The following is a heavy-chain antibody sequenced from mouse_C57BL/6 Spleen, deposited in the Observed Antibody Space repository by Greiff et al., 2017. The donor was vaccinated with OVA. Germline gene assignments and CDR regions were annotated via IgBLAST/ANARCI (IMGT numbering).Heavy chain of an antibody. J-gene: IGHJ1*03. D-gene: IGHD1-1*01. CDR1: GFTFSSYG. Sequence: EVMLVESGGDLVKPGGSLKLSCAASGFTFSSYGMSWVRQTPDKRLEWVATISSGGSYTYYPDSVKGRFTISRDNAKNTLYLQMSSLKSEDTAMYYCARPYYYGSSWYFDVWGTGTTVTVSS. CDR2: ISSGGSYT. V-gene: IGHV5-6*01. CDR3: ARPYYYGSSWYFDV.